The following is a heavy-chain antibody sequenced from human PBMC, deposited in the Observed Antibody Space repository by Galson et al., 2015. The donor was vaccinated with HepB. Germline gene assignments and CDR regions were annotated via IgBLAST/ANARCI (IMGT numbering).Heavy chain of an antibody. CDR2: INPNSGGA. Sequence: AVKVSCKGSGYISIAYDRHWVRQPPGHGLAWMGWINPNSGGANYAQRFQGRVTMHRDTSISTAYMELSRLRSDDTAVYYCARSGVIWDSNDFDYWGQGALVTVSS. J-gene: IGHJ4*02. CDR1: GYISIAYD. D-gene: IGHD3-10*01. CDR3: ARSGVIWDSNDFDY. V-gene: IGHV1-2*02.